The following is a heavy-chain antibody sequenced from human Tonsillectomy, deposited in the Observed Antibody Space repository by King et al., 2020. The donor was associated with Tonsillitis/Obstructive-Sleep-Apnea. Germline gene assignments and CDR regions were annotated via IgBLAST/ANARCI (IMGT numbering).Heavy chain of an antibody. CDR2: INPNSGGT. V-gene: IGHV1-2*02. Sequence: VQLVESGAEVKRPGASVKVSCKASGYTFTGYYMHWVRQAPGQGLEWMGWINPNSGGTNYAQKFQGRVTMTRDTSISTAYMELSSLRSDDTAVYYCAREDPTFCYDSSGYCSDYWGQGTLVTVSS. J-gene: IGHJ4*02. CDR3: AREDPTFCYDSSGYCSDY. D-gene: IGHD3-22*01. CDR1: GYTFTGYY.